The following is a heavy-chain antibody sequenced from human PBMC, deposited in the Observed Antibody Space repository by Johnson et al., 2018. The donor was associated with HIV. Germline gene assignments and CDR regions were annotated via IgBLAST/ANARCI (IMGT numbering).Heavy chain of an antibody. CDR3: ARDPAYSSTWEGAFDI. Sequence: MQLVESGGGVVQPGGSLILSCVTSGFTFSKYGMHWVRQAPGKWLEWVALISYDGRNKYYTDSVKGRFTISRDNSKNTLSLQMDSLRPEDTAVYYCARDPAYSSTWEGAFDIWGQGTMVTVSS. J-gene: IGHJ3*02. CDR1: GFTFSKYG. D-gene: IGHD6-19*01. V-gene: IGHV3-30*19. CDR2: ISYDGRNK.